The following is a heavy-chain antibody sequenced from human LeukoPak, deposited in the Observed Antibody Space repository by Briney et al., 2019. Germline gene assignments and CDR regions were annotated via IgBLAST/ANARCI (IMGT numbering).Heavy chain of an antibody. J-gene: IGHJ4*02. CDR2: IYYSGST. CDR3: ARHSRYSSSWYLYYFDY. D-gene: IGHD6-13*01. V-gene: IGHV4-59*01. Sequence: SETLSLTCTVSGGSISSYYWSWIRQPPGKGLEWIGYIYYSGSTNYNPSLKSRVTISVDTSKNQFSLKLSSVTAADTAVYYCARHSRYSSSWYLYYFDYWGQGTLVTVSS. CDR1: GGSISSYY.